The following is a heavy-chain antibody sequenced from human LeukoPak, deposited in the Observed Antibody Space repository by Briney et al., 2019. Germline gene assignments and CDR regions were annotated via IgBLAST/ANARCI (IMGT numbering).Heavy chain of an antibody. V-gene: IGHV3-7*01. D-gene: IGHD2-2*01. J-gene: IGHJ1*01. CDR1: GFTFSSYW. CDR3: ARWGYCSSTSCRGGFQH. Sequence: PGGSLRLSCAASGFTFSSYWMSWVRQAPGKGLEWVANIKQDGSEKYYVDSVKGRFTISRDNAKNSRCLQMNSLRAEDTAVYYCARWGYCSSTSCRGGFQHWGQGTLVTVSS. CDR2: IKQDGSEK.